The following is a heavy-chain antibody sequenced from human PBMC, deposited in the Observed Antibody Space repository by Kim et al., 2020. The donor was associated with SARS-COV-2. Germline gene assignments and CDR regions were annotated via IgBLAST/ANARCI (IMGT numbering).Heavy chain of an antibody. Sequence: SETLSLTCTVSGGSISSYYWSWIRQPPGKGLEWIGYIYYSGSTNYNPSLKSRVTISVDTSKNQFSLKLSSVTAADTAVYYCARDLSGRYFDWLSWFDPWGQGTLVTVSS. CDR1: GGSISSYY. CDR3: ARDLSGRYFDWLSWFDP. D-gene: IGHD3-9*01. V-gene: IGHV4-59*01. CDR2: IYYSGST. J-gene: IGHJ5*02.